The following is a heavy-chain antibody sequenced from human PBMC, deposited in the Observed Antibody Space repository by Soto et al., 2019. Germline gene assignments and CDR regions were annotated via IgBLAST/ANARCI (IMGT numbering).Heavy chain of an antibody. J-gene: IGHJ4*02. V-gene: IGHV4-34*01. Sequence: QVQLQQWGAGLLKPSETLSLTCAVYSGSFSGYYRSWIRQPPGKGLEWIGEINHSGSTNYNPSLKSRVTISVDTSKNQFSLKLSSVTAADTAVYYCARQGLRGYSYGSRARFDYWGQGTLVTVSS. D-gene: IGHD5-18*01. CDR3: ARQGLRGYSYGSRARFDY. CDR1: SGSFSGYY. CDR2: INHSGST.